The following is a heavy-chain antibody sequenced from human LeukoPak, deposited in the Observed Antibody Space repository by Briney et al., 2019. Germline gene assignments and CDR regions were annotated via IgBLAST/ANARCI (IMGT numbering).Heavy chain of an antibody. Sequence: GGSLRLSCAVSGFTFTSYWMSWVRQAPGKGLEWVANIKQDGSAIYYVDSVKGRFTISRDNAKNSLYLQMNSLRAEDTAVYYCARCGVGVAAAAANCWGQGTLLTVSS. V-gene: IGHV3-7*01. D-gene: IGHD6-13*01. J-gene: IGHJ4*02. CDR3: ARCGVGVAAAAANC. CDR1: GFTFTSYW. CDR2: IKQDGSAI.